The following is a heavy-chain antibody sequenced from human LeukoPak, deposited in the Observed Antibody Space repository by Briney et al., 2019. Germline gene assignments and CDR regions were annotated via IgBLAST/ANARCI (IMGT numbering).Heavy chain of an antibody. CDR3: ARVGRAAAGTVRWYFDP. CDR2: INHSGDT. Sequence: SGTLSLTCAVYGGSFSGYYYSWIRQPPGEGLEWIGEINHSGDTNYNPSLKSRVTLSVDTSKNQFSLKLSSVTAADTAVYYCARVGRAAAGTVRWYFDPWGRGTLVTVSS. D-gene: IGHD6-13*01. CDR1: GGSFSGYY. J-gene: IGHJ2*01. V-gene: IGHV4-34*01.